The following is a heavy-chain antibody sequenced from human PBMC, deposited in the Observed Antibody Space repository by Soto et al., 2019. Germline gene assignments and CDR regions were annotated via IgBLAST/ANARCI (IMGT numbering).Heavy chain of an antibody. D-gene: IGHD4-17*01. J-gene: IGHJ3*02. CDR3: ARDQPVDYGGAFDR. V-gene: IGHV1-18*01. CDR2: ISAYNGNT. Sequence: VASVKVSCKASGYTFTSYGISWVRQAPGQGLEWMGWISAYNGNTNYAQKLQGRVTMTTDTSTSTAYMELRSLRSDDTAVYYCARDQPVDYGGAFDRWGQGTMVTVSS. CDR1: GYTFTSYG.